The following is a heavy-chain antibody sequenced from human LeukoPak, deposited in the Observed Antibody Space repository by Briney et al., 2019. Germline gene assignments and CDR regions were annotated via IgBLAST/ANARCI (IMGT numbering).Heavy chain of an antibody. V-gene: IGHV3-53*01. D-gene: IGHD4-17*01. J-gene: IGHJ4*02. CDR3: ARMDYGDDY. CDR2: IHSGGTT. CDR1: GLTVSSKH. Sequence: QPGGSLRLSCAASGLTVSSKHMSWVRQAPGKGLEWVSVIHSGGTTHYADSVKGRFTISRDTSKNTVYLQMNSLSAEDTAVYYCARMDYGDDYWGQGTLVTVSS.